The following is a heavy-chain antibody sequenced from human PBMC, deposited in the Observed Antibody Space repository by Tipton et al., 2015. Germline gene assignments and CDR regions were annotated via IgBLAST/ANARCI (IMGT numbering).Heavy chain of an antibody. V-gene: IGHV3-53*01. CDR3: AKGGRVGASWNWFDP. CDR2: IYPGGNT. Sequence: QLVQSGGGLIQPGGSLRLSCVVSGLTVGRNYMSWVRQAPGKGLEWVSIIYPGGNTYYADSVKGRFTISRDNSKNTLYLQMNSLRAEDTAVYYCAKGGRVGASWNWFDPWGQGTLVTVSS. D-gene: IGHD1-26*01. J-gene: IGHJ5*02. CDR1: GLTVGRNY.